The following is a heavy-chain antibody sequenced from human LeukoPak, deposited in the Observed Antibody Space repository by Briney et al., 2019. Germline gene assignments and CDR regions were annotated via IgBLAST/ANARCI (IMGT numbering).Heavy chain of an antibody. J-gene: IGHJ6*02. CDR1: GGSISSGGYY. CDR3: ARDSIVATSYYYYGMDV. Sequence: SSQTLSLTCTVSGGSISSGGYYWSWIRQHPGKGLEWIGYIYYSGSTYYNPSLKSRVTISVDTSKNQFSLKLSSVTAADTAVYYCARDSIVATSYYYYGMDVWGQGTTVTVSS. V-gene: IGHV4-31*03. D-gene: IGHD5-12*01. CDR2: IYYSGST.